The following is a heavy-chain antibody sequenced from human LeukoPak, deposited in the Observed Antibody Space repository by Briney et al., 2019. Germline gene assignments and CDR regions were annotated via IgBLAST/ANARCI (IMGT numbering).Heavy chain of an antibody. V-gene: IGHV3-23*01. J-gene: IGHJ6*02. D-gene: IGHD4-17*01. CDR2: ISGSGGST. Sequence: GGSLRLSCAASGFTFSSYAMSWVRQAPGKGLEWVSAISGSGGSTYYADSVKGRFTISRDNSKNTLYLQMNSLRAEDTAVYYCAKAGTVTSGLSYYYYGMDVWGQGTTVTVSS. CDR3: AKAGTVTSGLSYYYYGMDV. CDR1: GFTFSSYA.